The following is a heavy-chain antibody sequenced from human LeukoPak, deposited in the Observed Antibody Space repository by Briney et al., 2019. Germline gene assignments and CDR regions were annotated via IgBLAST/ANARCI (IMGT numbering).Heavy chain of an antibody. CDR2: ISADGGST. V-gene: IGHV3-43*02. Sequence: GGSLRLSCAATGFTFDDYAMPWVRQAPGKGLEWVSLISADGGSTYYADSVKGRFTISRDNSKNSLYLQMNSLRTEDTALYYCAKGGPEELFVYWGQGTLVTVSS. J-gene: IGHJ4*02. CDR1: GFTFDDYA. CDR3: AKGGPEELFVY. D-gene: IGHD3-10*01.